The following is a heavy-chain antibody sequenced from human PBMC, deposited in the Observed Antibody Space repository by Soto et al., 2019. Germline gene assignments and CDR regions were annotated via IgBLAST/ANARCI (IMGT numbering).Heavy chain of an antibody. D-gene: IGHD6-6*01. CDR3: ARESGDSSSWGYYFDY. Sequence: GASVKVSCKASGYTFTGYYMHWVRQAPGQGLEWMGWINPNSGGTNYAQKFQGWVTITRDTSISTAYMELSRLRSDDTAVYYCARESGDSSSWGYYFDYWGQGTLVTVSS. V-gene: IGHV1-2*04. CDR1: GYTFTGYY. J-gene: IGHJ4*02. CDR2: INPNSGGT.